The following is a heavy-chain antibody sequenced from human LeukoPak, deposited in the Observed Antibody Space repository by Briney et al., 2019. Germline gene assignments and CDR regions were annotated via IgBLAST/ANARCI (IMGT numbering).Heavy chain of an antibody. CDR1: GGSFSGYY. J-gene: IGHJ5*02. CDR2: INHSGST. D-gene: IGHD3-10*01. Sequence: PSETLSLTCAVYGGSFSGYYWSWIRQPPGKGLEWIGEINHSGSTNYNPSLKSRVTISVDTSKNQFSLKLSSVTAADTAVYYCARGGLLWFGELLRWCDPWGQGTLVTVSS. CDR3: ARGGLLWFGELLRWCDP. V-gene: IGHV4-34*01.